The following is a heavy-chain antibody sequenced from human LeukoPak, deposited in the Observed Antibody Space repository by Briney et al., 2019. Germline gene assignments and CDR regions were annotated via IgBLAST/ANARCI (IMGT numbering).Heavy chain of an antibody. CDR2: IYTSGST. CDR3: VTYCSSTSCPHRRAFDI. CDR1: GGSISSYY. J-gene: IGHJ3*02. Sequence: SETLSLTCTVSGGSISSYYWSWIRQPAGKGLEWIGRIYTSGSTNYNPSLKSRVTMSVDTSKNQFSLKLSSVTAADTAVYYCVTYCSSTSCPHRRAFDIWGQGTMVTVSS. D-gene: IGHD2-2*01. V-gene: IGHV4-4*07.